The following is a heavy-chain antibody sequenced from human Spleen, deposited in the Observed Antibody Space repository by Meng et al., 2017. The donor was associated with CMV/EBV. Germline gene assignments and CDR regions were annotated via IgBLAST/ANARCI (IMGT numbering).Heavy chain of an antibody. CDR1: GVSISSSTYY. CDR2: IYYSGST. Sequence: SETLSLTCTVSGVSISSSTYYWGWIRQPPGKGLEWIGSIYYSGSTYYNPSLKSRVTISVDTSKNQFSLKLSSVTAADTAVYYCARHFGDSSGRRFDPWGQGTLVTVSS. J-gene: IGHJ5*02. CDR3: ARHFGDSSGRRFDP. V-gene: IGHV4-39*01. D-gene: IGHD3-22*01.